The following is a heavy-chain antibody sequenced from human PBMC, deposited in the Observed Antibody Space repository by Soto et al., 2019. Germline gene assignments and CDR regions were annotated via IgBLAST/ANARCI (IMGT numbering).Heavy chain of an antibody. CDR3: ARDRHGDYYDSSGYYTDY. Sequence: SVKVSCKASGGTFSSYAISWVRQAPGQGLEWMGGIIPIFGTANYAQKFQGRVTITADESTSTAYMGLSSLRSEDTAVYYCARDRHGDYYDSSGYYTDYWGQGTLVTVSS. CDR2: IIPIFGTA. J-gene: IGHJ4*02. CDR1: GGTFSSYA. V-gene: IGHV1-69*13. D-gene: IGHD3-22*01.